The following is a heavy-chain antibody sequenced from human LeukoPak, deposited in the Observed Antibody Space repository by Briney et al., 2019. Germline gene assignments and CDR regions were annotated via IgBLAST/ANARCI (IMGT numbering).Heavy chain of an antibody. V-gene: IGHV1-18*01. CDR3: ARRAATVTPFDY. D-gene: IGHD4-17*01. Sequence: ASEKVSCKASGYTFTSYGISWVRQAPGQGLEWMGWISAYNGNTNYAQKLQGRVTMTTDTSTSTAYMELRSLRSDDTAVYYCARRAATVTPFDYWGQGTLVTVSP. CDR1: GYTFTSYG. CDR2: ISAYNGNT. J-gene: IGHJ4*02.